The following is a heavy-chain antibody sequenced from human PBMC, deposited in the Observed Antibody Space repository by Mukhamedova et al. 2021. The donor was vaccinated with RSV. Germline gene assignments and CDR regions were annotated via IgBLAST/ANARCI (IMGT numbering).Heavy chain of an antibody. Sequence: GSSTSYADSVKGRFTISRDNAKNTLYLQMNSLRAEDTAVYYCARDSTPYYDSSGYWSEYDYWGQGTLVTVSS. CDR2: GSST. J-gene: IGHJ4*02. D-gene: IGHD3-22*01. V-gene: IGHV3-74*01. CDR3: ARDSTPYYDSSGYWSEYDY.